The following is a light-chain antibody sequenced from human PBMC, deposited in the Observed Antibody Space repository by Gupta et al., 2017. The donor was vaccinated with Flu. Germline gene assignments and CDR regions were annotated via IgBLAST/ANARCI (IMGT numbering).Light chain of an antibody. CDR2: KPS. CDR3: MHSTRWPWT. CDR1: QSLVYSDGDSY. V-gene: IGKV2-30*01. J-gene: IGKJ1*01. Sequence: DDVITQSPLSLSVTLGQPASISCRSSQSLVYSDGDSYVSWFHQRPGQSPRRLIYKPSNRDSGGPDRISGSGSATSITRKISRVEVEDVGVYYCMHSTRWPWTFGQGTKVEIK.